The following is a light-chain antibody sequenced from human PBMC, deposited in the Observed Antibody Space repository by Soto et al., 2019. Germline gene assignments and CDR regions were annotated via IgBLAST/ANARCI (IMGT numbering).Light chain of an antibody. Sequence: DIQMTQSPASLSASLGDKVTIACRTSQTISRSLNWYHHRPGKAPRLLVYAATTLQSGIPSTCSGSGSGTDFQLTISSLQPEDFATYYCQQSFSIPFTFGPGTKVEIK. CDR2: AAT. CDR1: QTISRS. J-gene: IGKJ3*01. CDR3: QQSFSIPFT. V-gene: IGKV1-39*01.